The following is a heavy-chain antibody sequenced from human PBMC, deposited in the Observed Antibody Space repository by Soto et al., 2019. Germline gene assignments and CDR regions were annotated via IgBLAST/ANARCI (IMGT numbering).Heavy chain of an antibody. CDR3: VKGITSPMTLYYYHYGPAV. D-gene: IGHD3-16*01. J-gene: IGHJ6*02. Sequence: RGSLRLSCSASGFTFSSYAMHWVRQAPGKGLEYVSAISSNGGSTYYADSVKGRFTISRDNSQNTLYLQMSSLRAEDTAVYYCVKGITSPMTLYYYHYGPAVWRQGTTLPVSS. CDR2: ISSNGGST. V-gene: IGHV3-64D*08. CDR1: GFTFSSYA.